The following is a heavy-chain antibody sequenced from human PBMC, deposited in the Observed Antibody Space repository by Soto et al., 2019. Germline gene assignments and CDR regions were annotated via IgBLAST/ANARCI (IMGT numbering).Heavy chain of an antibody. D-gene: IGHD3-10*01. CDR1: GGSISSYY. V-gene: IGHV4-59*08. CDR2: IYYSGST. J-gene: IGHJ4*02. Sequence: SETLSLTCTVSGGSISSYYWSWIRQPPGKGLEWIGYIYYSGSTNYNPSLKSRVTISVDTSKNQFSLKLSSVTAADTAVYYCARYSGGSGSYSDPEYYFDYWGQGTLVTVSS. CDR3: ARYSGGSGSYSDPEYYFDY.